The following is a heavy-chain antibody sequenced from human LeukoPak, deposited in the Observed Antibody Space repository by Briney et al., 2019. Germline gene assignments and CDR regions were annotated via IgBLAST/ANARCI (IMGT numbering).Heavy chain of an antibody. D-gene: IGHD6-19*01. Sequence: GGSLRLSCAASGFTFSSFCMHWVRQAPGKGLEWVAVIWNDGTNKYYVDSVKGRFTISRDNSKNTLYLQMNSLRAEDTAVYYCAKGSSSCGWYSFDYWGQGTLVTVSS. CDR3: AKGSSSCGWYSFDY. V-gene: IGHV3-33*06. CDR1: GFTFSSFC. J-gene: IGHJ4*02. CDR2: IWNDGTNK.